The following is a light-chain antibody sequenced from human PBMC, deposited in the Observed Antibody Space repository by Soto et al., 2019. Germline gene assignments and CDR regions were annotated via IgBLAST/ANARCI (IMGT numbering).Light chain of an antibody. Sequence: QSALTQPASVSGSPGQSITLSCTGTSSDIGGYDYVSWYQRHPSKAPNLIIYDVNNRPSGVSNRFSGSKSGNTASLTISGLQAEDEADYYCTSYASGSSHVVFGGGTKVTVL. CDR3: TSYASGSSHVV. J-gene: IGLJ2*01. CDR1: SSDIGGYDY. V-gene: IGLV2-14*01. CDR2: DVN.